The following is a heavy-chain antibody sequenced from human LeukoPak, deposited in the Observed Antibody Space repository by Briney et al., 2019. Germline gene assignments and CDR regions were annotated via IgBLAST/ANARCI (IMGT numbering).Heavy chain of an antibody. V-gene: IGHV3-48*03. D-gene: IGHD4-17*01. CDR1: GFTFSSYE. J-gene: IGHJ3*02. CDR3: ARERDPTTVTDAFDI. Sequence: GGSLRLSCAASGFTFSSYEMNWVRQAPGKGLEWASYISSSGSNIYYADSVKGRFTISRDNSKNTLYLKMNSLRAGDTAVYYCARERDPTTVTDAFDIWGQGTMVTVSS. CDR2: ISSSGSNI.